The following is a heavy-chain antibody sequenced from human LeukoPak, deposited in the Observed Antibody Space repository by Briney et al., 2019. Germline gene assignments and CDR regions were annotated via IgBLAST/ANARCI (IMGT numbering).Heavy chain of an antibody. Sequence: PSETLSLTCTVSGGSISSYYWSWIRQPPGKGLEWIGYIYYSGSTNYNPSLKSRVTISVDTSKNQFSLKLSSVTAADTAVYYCARGNSGTGGFRQNNWFDPWGQGTLVTVSS. CDR3: ARGNSGTGGFRQNNWFDP. CDR1: GGSISSYY. J-gene: IGHJ5*02. D-gene: IGHD1-26*01. V-gene: IGHV4-59*01. CDR2: IYYSGST.